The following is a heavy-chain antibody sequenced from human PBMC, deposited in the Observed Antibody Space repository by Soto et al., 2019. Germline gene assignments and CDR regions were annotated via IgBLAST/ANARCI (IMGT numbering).Heavy chain of an antibody. V-gene: IGHV4-30-2*01. J-gene: IGHJ3*01. D-gene: IGHD2-21*02. CDR2: IYHSGSA. Sequence: QLQLQESGSGLVKPSQTLSLTCAVSGGSISSGGYSWSWIRQPPGKGLEWIGYIYHSGSAYYNPSLKSRVTISVDSSKNQFSLKLSSVTAADTAVYYCAAATQYHFDKSGDPTGPHFALDVWGQGTMVTVSS. CDR1: GGSISSGGYS. CDR3: AAATQYHFDKSGDPTGPHFALDV.